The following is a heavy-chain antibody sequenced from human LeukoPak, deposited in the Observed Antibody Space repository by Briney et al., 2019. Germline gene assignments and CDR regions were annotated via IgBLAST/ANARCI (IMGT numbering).Heavy chain of an antibody. V-gene: IGHV1-46*02. CDR1: AYTFKNYY. Sequence: ASVTVSCKASAYTFKNYYMHWVRQAPGQGLEWMGRISLSAGSISYAQKFRGSLTISRDTSTSTVYMELSSLRSEDTAVYYCAKDAGDKSNYYGLDVWGQGTTVTVSS. D-gene: IGHD1-26*01. CDR3: AKDAGDKSNYYGLDV. CDR2: ISLSAGSI. J-gene: IGHJ6*02.